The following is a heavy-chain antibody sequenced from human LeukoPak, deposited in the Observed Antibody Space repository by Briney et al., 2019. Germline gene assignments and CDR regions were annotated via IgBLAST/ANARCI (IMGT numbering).Heavy chain of an antibody. Sequence: GGSLRLSCAASGFTVGSNYMSWVRQAPGKGLEWVSVIYSGGKTFYADSVKGRFTISRDNSKNTLYLQMNSLRAEDTAVYYCARGDPGAYWGQGTLVTVSS. D-gene: IGHD2-21*02. CDR1: GFTVGSNY. CDR3: ARGDPGAY. CDR2: IYSGGKT. V-gene: IGHV3-53*01. J-gene: IGHJ4*02.